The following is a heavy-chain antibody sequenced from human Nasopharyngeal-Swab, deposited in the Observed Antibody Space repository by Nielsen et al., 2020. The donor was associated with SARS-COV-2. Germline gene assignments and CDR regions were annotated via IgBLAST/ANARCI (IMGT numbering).Heavy chain of an antibody. V-gene: IGHV3-33*01. J-gene: IGHJ4*02. CDR1: GFTFSNYG. CDR3: ARDFAFSDSSGYYHF. CDR2: IWYDGSNK. D-gene: IGHD3-22*01. Sequence: GGSLRLSCAASGFTFSNYGMHWVRQAPGKGLEWVAVIWYDGSNKYYADSVKGRFTISRDNSKNTLYLQMNSLRAEDTVVYYCARDFAFSDSSGYYHFWGQGTLVTVSS.